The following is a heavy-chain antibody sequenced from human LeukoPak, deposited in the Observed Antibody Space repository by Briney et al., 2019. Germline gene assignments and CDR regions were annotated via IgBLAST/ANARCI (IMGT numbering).Heavy chain of an antibody. CDR1: GITFSGYS. D-gene: IGHD5-18*01. CDR2: ITGDSTYI. J-gene: IGHJ4*02. CDR3: ARDCERGYSCGLC. Sequence: GGSLRLSCAASGITFSGYSMNWIRQAPGKGLEWVATITGDSTYISHADSVKGRFTISRDNAKNSVYLQMNSLRAEDTAVYYCARDCERGYSCGLCWGQGTLVTVSS. V-gene: IGHV3-21*01.